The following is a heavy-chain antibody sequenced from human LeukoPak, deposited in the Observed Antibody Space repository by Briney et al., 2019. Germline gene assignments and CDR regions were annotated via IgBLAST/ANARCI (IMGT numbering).Heavy chain of an antibody. Sequence: PGGSLRLSCAASGFIFGNYGMHWVRQAPGKGLEWVAFLGSGGTNDYYADSVKGRSTISRDNSQNTLFLQMNSLRPDDTAVYYCASRLDSGTYGNLIESWGQGTLVTVSS. V-gene: IGHV3-30*02. CDR1: GFIFGNYG. J-gene: IGHJ5*01. D-gene: IGHD3-10*01. CDR3: ASRLDSGTYGNLIES. CDR2: LGSGGTND.